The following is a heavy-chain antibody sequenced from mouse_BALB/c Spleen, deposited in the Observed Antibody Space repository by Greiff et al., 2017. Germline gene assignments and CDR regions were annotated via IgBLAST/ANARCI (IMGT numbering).Heavy chain of an antibody. J-gene: IGHJ2*01. CDR3: TRPDGNYFDY. V-gene: IGHV1-15*01. CDR2: IDPETGGT. D-gene: IGHD2-1*01. Sequence: QVQLQQSGAELVRPGASVTLSCKASGYTFTDYEMHWVKQTPVHGLEWIGAIDPETGGTAYNQKFKGKATLTADKSSSTAYMELRSLTSEDSAVYYCTRPDGNYFDYWGQGTTLTVSS. CDR1: GYTFTDYE.